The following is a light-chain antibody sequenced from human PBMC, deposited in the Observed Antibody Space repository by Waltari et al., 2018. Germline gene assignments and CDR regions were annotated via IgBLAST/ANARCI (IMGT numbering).Light chain of an antibody. J-gene: IGKJ2*01. CDR1: QSLVHSDGNTY. Sequence: VVMTQSPTSRLVTLGQPASISCRSSQSLVHSDGNTYLQWFMQRPGQSPRRLIYKVSSRESGVPDRFSGSGSGTDFTLKISRVEAEDVGVYYCMQGTYWPYTFGQGTKLEIK. CDR3: MQGTYWPYT. V-gene: IGKV2-30*02. CDR2: KVS.